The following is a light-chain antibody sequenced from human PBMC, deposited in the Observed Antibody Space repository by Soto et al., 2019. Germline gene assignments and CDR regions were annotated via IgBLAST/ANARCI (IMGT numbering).Light chain of an antibody. CDR3: QQYNSYWT. V-gene: IGKV1-5*03. J-gene: IGKJ1*01. Sequence: DIQMTQSPSTVSASVGDRVTITCRASQSISSWLAWYQQKPGKAPKLLIYKASSLESGVPSRFSGSGSGTEFTLNISSLQPDDFATYYCQQYNSYWTCGQGTKVEI. CDR1: QSISSW. CDR2: KAS.